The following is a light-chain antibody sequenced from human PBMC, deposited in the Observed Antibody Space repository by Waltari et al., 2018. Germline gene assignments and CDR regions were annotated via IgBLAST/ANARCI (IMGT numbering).Light chain of an antibody. J-gene: IGLJ1*01. CDR2: DVS. CDR3: SSYTSSSTSV. V-gene: IGLV2-14*01. Sequence: QSSLTQPASVSGSPGQSHTISCTGTSSEVGGYNYVPWYQQHPGKAPKLMIYDVSKRPSGVSNRFSGSKSGNTASLTISGLQAEDEADYYCSSYTSSSTSVFGTGTKVTVL. CDR1: SSEVGGYNY.